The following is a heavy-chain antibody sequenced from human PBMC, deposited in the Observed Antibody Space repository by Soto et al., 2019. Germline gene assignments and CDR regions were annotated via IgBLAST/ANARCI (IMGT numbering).Heavy chain of an antibody. J-gene: IGHJ3*02. CDR3: AGLLLGVNWDYDAFDI. CDR2: IKQDGSEK. Sequence: GGSLRLSCAASGFTFSSYWMSWVRQAPGKGLEWVANIKQDGSEKYYVDSVKGRFTISRDNAKNSLYLQMTSLRAEDTAVYYCAGLLLGVNWDYDAFDIWGQGTMVTVSS. V-gene: IGHV3-7*03. CDR1: GFTFSSYW. D-gene: IGHD1-7*01.